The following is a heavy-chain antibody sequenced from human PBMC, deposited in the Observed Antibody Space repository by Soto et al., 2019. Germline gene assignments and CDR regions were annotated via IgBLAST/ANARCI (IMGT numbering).Heavy chain of an antibody. CDR2: IIPIFGTA. Sequence: QVQLVQSGAEVKKPGSSVKVSCKASGGTFSSYAISWVRQAPGQGLEWMGGIIPIFGTANYAQKFQGRVTITADESTSTAYMELSSLRSEDTAVYYCARGDLGPGEVAVAGPPYDAFDIWGQGTMVTVSS. V-gene: IGHV1-69*12. J-gene: IGHJ3*02. D-gene: IGHD6-13*01. CDR1: GGTFSSYA. CDR3: ARGDLGPGEVAVAGPPYDAFDI.